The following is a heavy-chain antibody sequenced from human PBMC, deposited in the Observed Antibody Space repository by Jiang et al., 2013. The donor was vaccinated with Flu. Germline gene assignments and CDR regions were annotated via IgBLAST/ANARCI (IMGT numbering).Heavy chain of an antibody. V-gene: IGHV3-73*01. J-gene: IGHJ4*02. CDR3: TSRIAVAGTRGYFDY. CDR2: IRSKANSYAT. D-gene: IGHD6-19*01. CDR1: GFTFSGSA. Sequence: VQLVESGGGLVQPGGSLKLSCAASGFTFSGSAMHWVRQASGKGLEWVGRIRSKANSYATAYAASVKGRFTISRDDSKNTAYLQMNSLKTEDTAVYYCTSRIAVAGTRGYFDYWGQGTLVTVSS.